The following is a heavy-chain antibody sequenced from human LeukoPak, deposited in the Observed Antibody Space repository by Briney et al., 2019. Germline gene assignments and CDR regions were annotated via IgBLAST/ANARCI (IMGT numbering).Heavy chain of an antibody. V-gene: IGHV1-69*04. CDR2: IIPILGIA. D-gene: IGHD3-10*01. Sequence: SVKVSCKASGGTFSSYAISWARQAPGQGLEWMGRIIPILGIANYAQKFQGRVTITADKSTSTAYVELSSLRSEDTAVYYCGTTMVRGEPNNWFDPWGQGTLVTVSS. J-gene: IGHJ5*02. CDR1: GGTFSSYA. CDR3: GTTMVRGEPNNWFDP.